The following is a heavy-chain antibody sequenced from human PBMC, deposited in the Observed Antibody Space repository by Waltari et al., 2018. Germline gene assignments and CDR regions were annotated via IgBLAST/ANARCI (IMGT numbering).Heavy chain of an antibody. CDR2: MNPNRGKT. CDR1: GYTFTSYD. Sequence: QVQLVQSGAEVKKPGASVKVSCKASGYTFTSYDINWVRQATGKGLEWMGLMNPNRGKTGYAQKFQGRVTMTRNTSISKAYMELSSLRSEDTAVYYCARGGYSYVTGDGMDVWGQGTTVTVSS. J-gene: IGHJ6*02. D-gene: IGHD5-18*01. CDR3: ARGGYSYVTGDGMDV. V-gene: IGHV1-8*01.